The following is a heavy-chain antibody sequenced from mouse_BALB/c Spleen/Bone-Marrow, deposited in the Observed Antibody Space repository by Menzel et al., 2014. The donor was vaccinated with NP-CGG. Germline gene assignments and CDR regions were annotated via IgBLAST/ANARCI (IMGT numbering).Heavy chain of an antibody. Sequence: EVKLVESGGGLVKPGGSLKLPCSASGFTFSSSIMSWVRQTPEKRLEWVATISTGGTYTYYPDSVKGRFTISRDNAKNTLYLQMSSLESEDTAMYYCSRGYGNCFDYWGQGTTLTVSS. CDR1: GFTFSSSI. CDR2: ISTGGTYT. J-gene: IGHJ2*01. V-gene: IGHV5-6-4*01. D-gene: IGHD2-10*02. CDR3: SRGYGNCFDY.